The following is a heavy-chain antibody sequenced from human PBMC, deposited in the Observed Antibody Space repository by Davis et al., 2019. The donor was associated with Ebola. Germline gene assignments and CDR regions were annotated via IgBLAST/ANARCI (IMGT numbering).Heavy chain of an antibody. J-gene: IGHJ4*02. D-gene: IGHD3-22*01. Sequence: SGPTLVKPTQTLTLTCTFSGFSLSTSGVGVGWIRQPPGKALEWLALIYWDDDKRYSPSLKSRLTITKDTSKNQVVLTMTNMDPVDTATYYCAHRRGYYDSSGYYYVRYFDYWGQGTLVTVSS. CDR3: AHRRGYYDSSGYYYVRYFDY. V-gene: IGHV2-5*02. CDR1: GFSLSTSGVG. CDR2: IYWDDDK.